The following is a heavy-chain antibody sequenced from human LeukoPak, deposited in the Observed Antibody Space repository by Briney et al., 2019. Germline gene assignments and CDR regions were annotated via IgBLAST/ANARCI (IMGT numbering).Heavy chain of an antibody. CDR1: GASISSSSYY. Sequence: SETLSLTCTVSGASISSSSYYWGWIRQPPGKGLEWIGNIYYSGSTYHNPSLKSRVTMSVDTSKNQFSLKLSSVTAADTAVYYCARQTGKPEFDYWGQGTLVTVSS. D-gene: IGHD1-1*01. CDR2: IYYSGST. CDR3: ARQTGKPEFDY. V-gene: IGHV4-39*07. J-gene: IGHJ4*02.